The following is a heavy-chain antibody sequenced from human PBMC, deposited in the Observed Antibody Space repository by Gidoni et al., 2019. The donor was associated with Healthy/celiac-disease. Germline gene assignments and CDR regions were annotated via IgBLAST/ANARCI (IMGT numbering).Heavy chain of an antibody. V-gene: IGHV4-38-2*02. CDR1: GYSISSGYY. CDR2: IYHSGST. J-gene: IGHJ4*02. Sequence: QVQLQESGPGLVKPSETLSLTCTVSGYSISSGYYWGWIRQPPGKGLEWIGSIYHSGSTYYNPSLKSRVTISVDTSKNQFSLKLSSVTAADTAVYYCASELRRPGIAVAGTSRWGQGTMVTVSS. D-gene: IGHD6-19*01. CDR3: ASELRRPGIAVAGTSR.